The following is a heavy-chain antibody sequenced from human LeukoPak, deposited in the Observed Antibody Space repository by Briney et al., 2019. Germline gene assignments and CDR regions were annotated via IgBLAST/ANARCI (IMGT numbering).Heavy chain of an antibody. CDR2: IYHSGST. D-gene: IGHD3-22*01. V-gene: IGHV4-38-2*01. J-gene: IGHJ4*02. CDR3: RSDILPSPYYYDSSVSRYSFDY. CDR1: GYSISSGYY. Sequence: SETLSLTCAVPGYSISSGYYWGWIRQPPGKGLEWIGSIYHSGSTFYNPSLKSRVTISVDTSTNQLSLKLSSVTAADTAESTTRSDILPSPYYYDSSVSRYSFDYWGQGTLVTVSS.